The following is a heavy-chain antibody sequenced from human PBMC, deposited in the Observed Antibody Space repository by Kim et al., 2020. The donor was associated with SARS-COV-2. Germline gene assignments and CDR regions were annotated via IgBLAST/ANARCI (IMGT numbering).Heavy chain of an antibody. CDR3: ARVLRTGAGVPLVFRY. V-gene: IGHV3-53*01. Sequence: GGSLRLSCAASGFTVSSNYMSWVRQAPGKGLEWVSVIYSGGSTYYADSVKGRFTISRDNSKNTLYLQMNSLRAEDTAVYYCARVLRTGAGVPLVFRYWGQGTLVTVSS. CDR2: IYSGGST. CDR1: GFTVSSNY. D-gene: IGHD6-19*01. J-gene: IGHJ4*02.